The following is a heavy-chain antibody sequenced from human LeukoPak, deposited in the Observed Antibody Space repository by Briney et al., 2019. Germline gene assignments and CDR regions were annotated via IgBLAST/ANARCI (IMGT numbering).Heavy chain of an antibody. CDR1: GFAFSNYG. Sequence: PGGSLRLSCAVSGFAFSNYGMSWVRQAPGKGLEWVSAISGSGGSTYYADSVKGRFTISRDNSKNTLYLQMNSLRAEDTAVYYCAKSGRVFDTSGYYWFPNWGQGILVTVSS. J-gene: IGHJ4*02. D-gene: IGHD3-22*01. V-gene: IGHV3-23*01. CDR2: ISGSGGST. CDR3: AKSGRVFDTSGYYWFPN.